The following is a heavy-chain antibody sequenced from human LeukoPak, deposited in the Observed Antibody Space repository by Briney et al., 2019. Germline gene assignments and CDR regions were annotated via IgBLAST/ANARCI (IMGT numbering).Heavy chain of an antibody. J-gene: IGHJ6*02. Sequence: ASVKVSCKASGYTFTSYDINWVRQATGQGLEWMGWMNPNSGNTGYAQKFQGRVTMTRNTSISTAYMELSSLRSEDTAVYYCARGSILRFLEWLSPSYYGMDVWGQGTTVTVSS. CDR1: GYTFTSYD. V-gene: IGHV1-8*01. CDR2: MNPNSGNT. D-gene: IGHD3-3*01. CDR3: ARGSILRFLEWLSPSYYGMDV.